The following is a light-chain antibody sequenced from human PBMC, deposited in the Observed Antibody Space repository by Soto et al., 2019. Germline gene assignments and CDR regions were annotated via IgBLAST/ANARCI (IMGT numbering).Light chain of an antibody. CDR1: QSISSW. CDR2: DAS. V-gene: IGKV1-5*01. Sequence: DIQMPQSPSTLSASIGDRVTITCRASQSISSWLAWYQQKPGKAPKLLIYDASSLESGVPSRFSGSGSGTEFTLTISSLHPDDFATYYCQQYNSYPLTFGGGTKVDIK. J-gene: IGKJ4*01. CDR3: QQYNSYPLT.